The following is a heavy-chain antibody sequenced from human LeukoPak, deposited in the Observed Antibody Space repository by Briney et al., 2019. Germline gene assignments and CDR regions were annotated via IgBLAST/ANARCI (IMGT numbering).Heavy chain of an antibody. V-gene: IGHV4-39*07. D-gene: IGHD6-6*01. CDR2: IYYSGST. Sequence: SETLSLTCTVSGGSISSNHYYWGWIRQPPGKGLEWIGSIYYSGSTYYNPSLKSRVTISVDTSKNQFSLKLISLTAADTAVYYCAKCFRYSSSSPHYDSWGQGTLVTVSS. CDR3: AKCFRYSSSSPHYDS. J-gene: IGHJ4*02. CDR1: GGSISSNHYY.